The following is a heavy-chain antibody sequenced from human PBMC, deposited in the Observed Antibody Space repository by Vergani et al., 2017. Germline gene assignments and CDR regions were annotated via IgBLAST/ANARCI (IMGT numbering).Heavy chain of an antibody. D-gene: IGHD3-10*01. Sequence: EVQLLESGGGLVQPGGSLRLSCAASGFTFSSYSMNWVRQAPGKGLEWVSYISSSSSTIYYADSVKGRFTISRDNAKNSLYLQMNSLRDEDTAVYYCARDMSSGLLVWLRAHDAFDIWGQGTMVTVSS. V-gene: IGHV3-48*02. CDR1: GFTFSSYS. CDR2: ISSSSSTI. CDR3: ARDMSSGLLVWLRAHDAFDI. J-gene: IGHJ3*02.